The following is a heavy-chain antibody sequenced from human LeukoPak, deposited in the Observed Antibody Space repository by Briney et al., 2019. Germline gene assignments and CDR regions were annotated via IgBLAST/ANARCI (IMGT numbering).Heavy chain of an antibody. J-gene: IGHJ4*02. CDR1: GFTVSSNY. Sequence: GGSLRLSCAASGFTVSSNYMSWVRQAPGKGLEWVASISYDGGNKYYADSVKGRFTISRDNSKNALYLQMNSLRAEDTAVYYCAKDPSSIYSSGLDYWGQGTLVTVSS. CDR3: AKDPSSIYSSGLDY. D-gene: IGHD3-22*01. CDR2: ISYDGGNK. V-gene: IGHV3-30*02.